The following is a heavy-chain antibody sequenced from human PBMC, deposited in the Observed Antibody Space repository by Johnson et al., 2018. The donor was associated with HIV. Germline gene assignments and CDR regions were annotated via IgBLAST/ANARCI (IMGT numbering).Heavy chain of an antibody. CDR3: AKDNVDSSWYAGAFDI. J-gene: IGHJ3*02. V-gene: IGHV3-9*01. CDR2: ISWNSGSI. D-gene: IGHD6-13*01. Sequence: VQLVESGGGLVQPGRSLRLSCAASGFTFDDYAMHLVRQAPGKGLEWVSGISWNSGSIGYADSVKGRFTISRDNAKNSLYLQMNSLRAEDTALYYCAKDNVDSSWYAGAFDIWGQGTMVTVSS. CDR1: GFTFDDYA.